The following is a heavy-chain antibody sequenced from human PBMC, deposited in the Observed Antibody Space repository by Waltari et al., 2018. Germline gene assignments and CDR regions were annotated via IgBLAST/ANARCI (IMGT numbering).Heavy chain of an antibody. D-gene: IGHD4-17*01. V-gene: IGHV3-30*18. CDR3: AKDGGYGDATYWYFDL. Sequence: QVQLVESGGGVVQPGRSLRLSCAASGFTFSSYGMHWVRQAPGKGLEWVAVIGYDGSNKYYADSVKGRFTISRDNSKNTLYLQMNRLRAEDTAMYYCAKDGGYGDATYWYFDLWGRGTLVTVSS. CDR2: IGYDGSNK. J-gene: IGHJ2*01. CDR1: GFTFSSYG.